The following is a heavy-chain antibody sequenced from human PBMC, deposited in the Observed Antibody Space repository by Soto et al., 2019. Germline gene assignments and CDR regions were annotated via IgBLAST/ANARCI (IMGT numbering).Heavy chain of an antibody. CDR1: GFTVSSNY. Sequence: RVSCAASGFTVSSNYMSWVRQAPGNGLEWVSVIYSGGSTYYADSVKGRFTISRDNSKNTLYLQMNSLRAEDTAVYYCARGVGAASPYYYYYGMDVWGQGTTVTVSS. J-gene: IGHJ6*02. CDR3: ARGVGAASPYYYYYGMDV. D-gene: IGHD6-6*01. V-gene: IGHV3-53*01. CDR2: IYSGGST.